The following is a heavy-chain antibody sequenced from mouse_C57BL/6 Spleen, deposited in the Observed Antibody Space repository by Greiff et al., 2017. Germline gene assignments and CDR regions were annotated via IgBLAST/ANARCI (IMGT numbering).Heavy chain of an antibody. J-gene: IGHJ3*01. Sequence: EVKVVESGGDLVKPGGSLKLSCAASGFTFSSYGMSWVRQTPDKRLEWVATISSGGSYTYYPDSVKGRFTISRDNAKNTLYLQMSSLKSEDTAMYYCARPDYYGSSGWFAYWGQGTLVTVSA. CDR2: ISSGGSYT. V-gene: IGHV5-6*01. CDR1: GFTFSSYG. D-gene: IGHD1-1*01. CDR3: ARPDYYGSSGWFAY.